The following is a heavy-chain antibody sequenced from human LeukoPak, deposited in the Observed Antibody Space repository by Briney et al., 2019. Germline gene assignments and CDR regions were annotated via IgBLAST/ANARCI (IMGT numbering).Heavy chain of an antibody. CDR1: GGTFSSYA. D-gene: IGHD4-11*01. CDR2: IIPIFGTA. V-gene: IGHV1-69*13. J-gene: IGHJ3*02. CDR3: ARDLGSNYAFDI. Sequence: SVKVSCKASGGTFSSYAISWVRQAPGQGLEWVGGIIPIFGTANYAQKFQGRVTITADESTSTAYMELSSLRSEDTAVYYRARDLGSNYAFDIWGQGTMVTVSS.